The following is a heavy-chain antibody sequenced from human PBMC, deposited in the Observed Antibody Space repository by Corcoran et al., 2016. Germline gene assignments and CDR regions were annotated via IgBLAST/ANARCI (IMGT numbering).Heavy chain of an antibody. CDR1: GFTFSSYG. D-gene: IGHD5-18*01. V-gene: IGHV3-30*18. CDR2: ISYDGSNK. CDR3: AKDSGGYSYGRYDY. J-gene: IGHJ4*02. Sequence: QVQLVESGGGVVQPGRSLRLSCAASGFTFSSYGMHWVRQAPGKGLEWVAVISYDGSNKYYADSVKGRFTISRDNSKNTLYLQMNSLRAEDTAVYYCAKDSGGYSYGRYDYWGQGTLVTVSS.